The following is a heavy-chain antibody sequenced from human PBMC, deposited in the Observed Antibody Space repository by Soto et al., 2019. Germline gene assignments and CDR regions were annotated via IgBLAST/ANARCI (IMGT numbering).Heavy chain of an antibody. CDR2: ISHSGSV. J-gene: IGHJ4*02. CDR1: GGSISSSHF. Sequence: QVLLQESGPGLVQPSGTLSLSCAVSGGSISSSHFWGWVRQPPGKGLEWVGDISHSGSVNYNPSLESRVTISIDKSKNQFSLKPNSVTAADTAVYYCARSFGWYAIDYWGQGTLVIVSS. D-gene: IGHD6-19*01. V-gene: IGHV4-4*02. CDR3: ARSFGWYAIDY.